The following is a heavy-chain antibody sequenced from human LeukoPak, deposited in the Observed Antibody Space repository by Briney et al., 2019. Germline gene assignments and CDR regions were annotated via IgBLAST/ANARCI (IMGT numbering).Heavy chain of an antibody. J-gene: IGHJ4*02. V-gene: IGHV4-30-4*08. Sequence: SQTLSLTCTVSGGSISSGDYYWGWIRQPPGKCLEWIGYIYYSGSTYYNPSLKSRVTISVDTSKNQFSLKLSSVTAADTAVYYCARASILTGYAKWGQGTLVTVSS. D-gene: IGHD3-9*01. CDR2: IYYSGST. CDR1: GGSISSGDYY. CDR3: ARASILTGYAK.